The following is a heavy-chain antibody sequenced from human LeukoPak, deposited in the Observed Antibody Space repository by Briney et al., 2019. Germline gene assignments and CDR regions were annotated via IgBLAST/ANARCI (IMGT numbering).Heavy chain of an antibody. V-gene: IGHV4-34*01. J-gene: IGHJ4*02. Sequence: SETLSLTCGVYGGSFSGYYWSWIRQPPGRGLEWIGEINHSGSTNYNPSLKSRVTISVDTSKNQFSLKLSSVTAADTAVYYCARATTVVTRVLDYWGQGTLVTVSS. CDR2: INHSGST. D-gene: IGHD4-23*01. CDR1: GGSFSGYY. CDR3: ARATTVVTRVLDY.